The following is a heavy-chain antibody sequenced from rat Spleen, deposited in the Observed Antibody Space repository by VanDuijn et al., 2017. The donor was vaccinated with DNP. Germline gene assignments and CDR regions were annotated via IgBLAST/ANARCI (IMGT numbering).Heavy chain of an antibody. D-gene: IGHD1-4*01. Sequence: EVQLQESGPGLVKPSQSLSLICSVTGYSITSSYRWNWIRKFPGNKLEWMGSINSAGTTKYNPSLKSRVFITRDTSKNQFFLQLNSVTTEDTATYFCARWPGYNPPYAMDAWGQGTSVTVSS. CDR2: INSAGTT. CDR3: ARWPGYNPPYAMDA. J-gene: IGHJ4*01. CDR1: GYSITSSYR. V-gene: IGHV3-3*01.